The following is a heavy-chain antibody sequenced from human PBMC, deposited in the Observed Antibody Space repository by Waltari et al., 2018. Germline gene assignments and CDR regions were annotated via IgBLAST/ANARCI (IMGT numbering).Heavy chain of an antibody. CDR2: INPRGGST. CDR3: ARSTKSGSYYFDY. Sequence: QVQLVQSGAEVKKPGASVKVSCKASGYTFTSYYMPWVRRAPGQGLEGMGRINPRGGSTSYAQKFQGRGTMTRDTSTSTFYMELSSLRSEDTAVYYWARSTKSGSYYFDYWGQGTLVTVSS. CDR1: GYTFTSYY. V-gene: IGHV1-46*01. J-gene: IGHJ4*02. D-gene: IGHD1-26*01.